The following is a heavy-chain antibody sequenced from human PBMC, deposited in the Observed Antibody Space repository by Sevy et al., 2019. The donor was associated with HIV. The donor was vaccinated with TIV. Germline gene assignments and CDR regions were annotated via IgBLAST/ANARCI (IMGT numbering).Heavy chain of an antibody. Sequence: GGSLRLSCAASGFTFSSYSMNWVRQAPGKGLEWVSSISSSSSYIYYADSVKGRFTISRDNAKNSLYLQMNSLRAEDTAVYYCARDGLGIGSSSVFDYWGQRTLVTVSS. J-gene: IGHJ4*02. CDR2: ISSSSSYI. CDR3: ARDGLGIGSSSVFDY. V-gene: IGHV3-21*01. CDR1: GFTFSSYS. D-gene: IGHD6-6*01.